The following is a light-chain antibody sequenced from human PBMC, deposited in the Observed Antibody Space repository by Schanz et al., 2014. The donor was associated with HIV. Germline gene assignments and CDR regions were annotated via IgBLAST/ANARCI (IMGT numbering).Light chain of an antibody. CDR1: NNDIGSYTY. CDR2: GVF. Sequence: QSALTQPASVSGSPGQSITVSCTGSNNDIGSYTYVAWYQQYPGKAPKLVVYGVFDRPSGVSNRFSGSTSGNTASLTISGLQADDEAHYYCTSYTSTATVIFGVGTKLTVL. V-gene: IGLV2-14*03. J-gene: IGLJ2*01. CDR3: TSYTSTATVI.